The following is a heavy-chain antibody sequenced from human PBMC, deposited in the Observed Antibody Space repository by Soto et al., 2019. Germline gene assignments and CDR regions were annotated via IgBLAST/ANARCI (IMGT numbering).Heavy chain of an antibody. Sequence: GKGLEWVSAISGSGGSTYYADSVKGRFTISRDNSKNTLYLQMNSLRAEDTAVYYCAKDIAAAGTPSDYYYGMDVWGQGTTVTVSS. CDR2: ISGSGGST. CDR3: AKDIAAAGTPSDYYYGMDV. J-gene: IGHJ6*02. V-gene: IGHV3-23*01. D-gene: IGHD6-13*01.